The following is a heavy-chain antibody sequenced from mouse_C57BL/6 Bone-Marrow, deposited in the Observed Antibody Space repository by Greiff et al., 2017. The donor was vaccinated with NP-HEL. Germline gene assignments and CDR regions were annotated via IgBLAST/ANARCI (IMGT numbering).Heavy chain of an antibody. J-gene: IGHJ4*01. CDR1: GFTFSDFY. CDR2: SRNKANDYTT. CDR3: ARDADGSSYGDYAMDY. D-gene: IGHD1-1*01. V-gene: IGHV7-1*01. Sequence: DVKLVESGGGLVQSGRSLRLSCATSGFTFSDFYMEWVRRAPGKGLEWIAASRNKANDYTTEYSASVKGRFIVSRDTSQSILYLQMNALRAEDTAIYYCARDADGSSYGDYAMDYWGQGTSVTVSS.